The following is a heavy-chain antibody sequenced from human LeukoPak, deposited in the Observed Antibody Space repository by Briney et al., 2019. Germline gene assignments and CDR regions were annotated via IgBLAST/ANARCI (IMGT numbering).Heavy chain of an antibody. CDR2: INPNSGGT. J-gene: IGHJ5*02. CDR1: GYTFTGYY. Sequence: ASVKVSCKASGYTFTGYYMHWVRQAPGQGLEWMGWINPNSGGTNYAQKFQGRVTMTRDTSISTAYMELSRLGSDDTAVYYCARVGIVVVPAASWFDPWGQGTLVTVSS. V-gene: IGHV1-2*02. CDR3: ARVGIVVVPAASWFDP. D-gene: IGHD2-2*01.